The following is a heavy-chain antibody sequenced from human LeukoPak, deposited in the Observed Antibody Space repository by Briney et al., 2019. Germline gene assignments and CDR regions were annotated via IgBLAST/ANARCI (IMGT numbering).Heavy chain of an antibody. CDR2: MNPNSGNT. CDR3: ARGPSRSRGVWGSYRRPYYFDY. V-gene: IGHV1-8*01. Sequence: ASVKVSRKASGYTFTSYDINWVRQATGQGLEWMGWMNPNSGNTGYAQKFQGRATMTRNTSISTAYMELSSLRSEDTAVYYCARGPSRSRGVWGSYRRPYYFDYWGQGTLVTVSS. J-gene: IGHJ4*02. CDR1: GYTFTSYD. D-gene: IGHD3-16*02.